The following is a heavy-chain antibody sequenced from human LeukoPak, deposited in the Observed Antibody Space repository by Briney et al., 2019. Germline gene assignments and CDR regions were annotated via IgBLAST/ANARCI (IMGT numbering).Heavy chain of an antibody. D-gene: IGHD3-22*01. J-gene: IGHJ6*03. V-gene: IGHV4-59*01. CDR1: AVSISSYY. CDR3: ARVNYYYYYMDV. Sequence: PSESLSLTSSLAAVSISSYYWSWLRHPAGIGMEWIGVMHDRGTTFYNPSLKSRVPMSVDTSKMQCSLQLRSVTAADTAIYYCARVNYYYYYMDVWGKGTTVTVSS. CDR2: MHDRGTT.